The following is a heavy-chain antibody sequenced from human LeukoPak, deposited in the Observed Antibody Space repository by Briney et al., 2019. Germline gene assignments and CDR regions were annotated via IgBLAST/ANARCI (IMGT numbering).Heavy chain of an antibody. D-gene: IGHD1-26*01. CDR2: INHSGST. CDR3: AGNAVLVASGSYYVDWFDP. CDR1: GGSFSGYY. Sequence: SETLSLTCAVYGGSFSGYYWSWIRQPPGKGLEWIGEINHSGSTNYNPSLKSRVTISVNTSKNQFSLKLSSVTAADTAVYYCAGNAVLVASGSYYVDWFDPWGQGTLVTVSS. V-gene: IGHV4-34*01. J-gene: IGHJ5*02.